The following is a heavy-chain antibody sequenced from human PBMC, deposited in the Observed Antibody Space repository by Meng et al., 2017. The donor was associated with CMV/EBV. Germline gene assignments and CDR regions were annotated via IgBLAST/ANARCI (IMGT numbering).Heavy chain of an antibody. V-gene: IGHV1-69*10. J-gene: IGHJ6*02. CDR1: GGTFSSYA. Sequence: KISCKASGGTFSSYAISWVRQAPGQGLEWMGGIIPILGIANYAQKFQGRVTITADKPTSTAYMELSSLRSEDTAVYYCARGSWGDWGSFYYYGMDVWGQGTTVTVSS. CDR3: ARGSWGDWGSFYYYGMDV. D-gene: IGHD7-27*01. CDR2: IIPILGIA.